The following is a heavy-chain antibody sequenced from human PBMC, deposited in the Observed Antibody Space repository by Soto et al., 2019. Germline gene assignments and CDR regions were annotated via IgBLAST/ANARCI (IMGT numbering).Heavy chain of an antibody. V-gene: IGHV1-3*04. Sequence: ASVKVSCKASGYTFTSYPIHWVRQAPGQGLEWMGWINIGNGDTKYSQKLQGRVTITRDTSATTTYMEMSSLRSEDTAVYYCATAIADDAFDIWGRGTMVTVSS. CDR2: INIGNGDT. CDR3: ATAIADDAFDI. J-gene: IGHJ3*02. D-gene: IGHD2-2*01. CDR1: GYTFTSYP.